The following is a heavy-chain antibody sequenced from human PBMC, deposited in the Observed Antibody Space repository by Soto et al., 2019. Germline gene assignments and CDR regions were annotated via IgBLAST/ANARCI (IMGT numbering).Heavy chain of an antibody. V-gene: IGHV3-23*01. Sequence: GGSLRLSCAASGFTFSSYAMSWVRQAPGKGLEWVSAISGSGGSTYYADSVKGRFTISRDNSKNTLYLQMNSLRAEDTAVYYCAKDRKYDYIWGSSAYFDYWGQGTLVTVSS. D-gene: IGHD3-16*01. CDR1: GFTFSSYA. CDR3: AKDRKYDYIWGSSAYFDY. J-gene: IGHJ4*02. CDR2: ISGSGGST.